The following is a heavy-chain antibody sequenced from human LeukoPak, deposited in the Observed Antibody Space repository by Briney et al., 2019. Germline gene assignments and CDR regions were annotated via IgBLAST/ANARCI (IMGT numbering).Heavy chain of an antibody. CDR2: IKGDGTST. CDR3: ARDGLAAAADY. Sequence: GGSLRLSCTVSGFTFSTHWMRWVRQAPGKGLVWVSHIKGDGTSTNYADSVKGRFTISRDNAKNTLFLQMNNLRAEDTAVYYCARDGLAAAADYWGQGTLVTVSS. D-gene: IGHD6-13*01. J-gene: IGHJ4*02. V-gene: IGHV3-74*01. CDR1: GFTFSTHW.